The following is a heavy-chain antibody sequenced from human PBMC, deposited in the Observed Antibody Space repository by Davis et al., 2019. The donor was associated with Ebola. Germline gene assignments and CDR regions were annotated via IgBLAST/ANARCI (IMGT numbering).Heavy chain of an antibody. J-gene: IGHJ3*02. CDR3: ARGVSSHAFDI. CDR2: GYYSGST. CDR1: GASISSYY. V-gene: IGHV4-59*01. D-gene: IGHD3-10*01. Sequence: PSETLSLTCTVSGASISSYYWNWIRQSPGKGLEWIGFGYYSGSTRYNPSLMSRVTISVDTSKNQFSLKLSSVTAADTAVYYCARGVSSHAFDIWGQGTMVTVSS.